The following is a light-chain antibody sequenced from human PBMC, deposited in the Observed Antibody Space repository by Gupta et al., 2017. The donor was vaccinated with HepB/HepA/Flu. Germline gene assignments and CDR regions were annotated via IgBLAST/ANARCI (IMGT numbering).Light chain of an antibody. CDR2: SAS. Sequence: DIQMTQSPSSLSASKGDRVTITCRASHDISDNLAWFQQKPGKAPKSLIYSASNVHSGVPSRFSGSGSGTDFSFTITSLQPEDFATYYCQQDDNFPYTFGQGTKMEI. V-gene: IGKV1-16*01. CDR3: QQDDNFPYT. J-gene: IGKJ2*01. CDR1: HDISDN.